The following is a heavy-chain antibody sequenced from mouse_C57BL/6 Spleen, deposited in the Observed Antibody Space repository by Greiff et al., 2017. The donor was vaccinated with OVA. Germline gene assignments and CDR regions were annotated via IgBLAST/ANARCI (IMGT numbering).Heavy chain of an antibody. CDR3: ARSYDGYFFDY. V-gene: IGHV3-6*01. J-gene: IGHJ2*01. D-gene: IGHD2-3*01. CDR1: GYSITSGYY. Sequence: DVQLQESGPGLVKPSQSLSLTCSVTGYSITSGYYWNWIRQFPGNKLEWMGYISYDGSNNYNPSLKNRISITRDTSKNQFFLKLNSVTTEDTATYYCARSYDGYFFDYWGQGTTLTVSS. CDR2: ISYDGSN.